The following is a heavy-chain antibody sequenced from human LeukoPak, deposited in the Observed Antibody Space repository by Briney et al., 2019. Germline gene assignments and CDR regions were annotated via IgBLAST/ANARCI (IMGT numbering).Heavy chain of an antibody. D-gene: IGHD7-27*01. CDR3: ARDKAGDYEY. CDR1: GFTFSSYG. Sequence: GGSLRLSCAASGFTFSSYGMHCVRQAPGKGLEWVAVIWYDGSNKYYADSVRGRVTISRDNSKNTLDLQMTSLRDEDTGVYYSARDKAGDYEYWGQGTLVTVSS. V-gene: IGHV3-33*01. CDR2: IWYDGSNK. J-gene: IGHJ4*02.